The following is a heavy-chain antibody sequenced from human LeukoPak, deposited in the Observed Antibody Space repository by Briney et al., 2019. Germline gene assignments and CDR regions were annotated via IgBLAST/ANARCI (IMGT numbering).Heavy chain of an antibody. CDR2: INPNSGGT. CDR1: GYTFTSYG. V-gene: IGHV1-2*02. D-gene: IGHD5-18*01. J-gene: IGHJ4*02. CDR3: ARDRGPRGYSYGYL. Sequence: RASVKVSCKASGYTFTSYGISWVRQAPGQGLEWMGWINPNSGGTNYAQKFQGRVTMTRDTSISTAYMELSRLRSDDTAVYYCARDRGPRGYSYGYLWGQGTLVTVSS.